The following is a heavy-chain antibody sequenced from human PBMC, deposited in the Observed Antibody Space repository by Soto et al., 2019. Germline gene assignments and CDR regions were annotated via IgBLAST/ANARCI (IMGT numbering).Heavy chain of an antibody. V-gene: IGHV3-53*01. J-gene: IGHJ5*02. D-gene: IGHD6-19*01. Sequence: EVQLVESGGGLIQPGGSLRLSCAASGFNVSSNYMSWVRQAPGKGLEFVSVIYSGGRTYYADSVKGRFTISRDDSKNTLYVQMNSLRVEDTAVYYWARVGYTSGWFRPWGQGTLVTVSS. CDR3: ARVGYTSGWFRP. CDR1: GFNVSSNY. CDR2: IYSGGRT.